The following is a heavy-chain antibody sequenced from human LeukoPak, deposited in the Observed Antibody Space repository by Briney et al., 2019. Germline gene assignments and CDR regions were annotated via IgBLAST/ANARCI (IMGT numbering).Heavy chain of an antibody. D-gene: IGHD3-22*01. J-gene: IGHJ5*02. Sequence: GASVKVSCKASGYTFTSYDINWVRQATGQGLEWMGWMNPNSGNTGHAQKFQGRVTMTRNTSISTAYMELSSLRSEDTAVYYCARGDLNYYDSSGYYPWGQGTLVTVSS. CDR3: ARGDLNYYDSSGYYP. CDR2: MNPNSGNT. CDR1: GYTFTSYD. V-gene: IGHV1-8*01.